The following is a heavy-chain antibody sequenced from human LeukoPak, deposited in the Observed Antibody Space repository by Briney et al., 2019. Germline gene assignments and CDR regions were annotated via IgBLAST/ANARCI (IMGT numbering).Heavy chain of an antibody. D-gene: IGHD6-19*01. Sequence: SETLSLTCAVYGGSSSGYYWSWIRQPPGKGLEWIGEINHSGSTNYNPSLKSRVTISVDTSKNQFSLKLSSVTAADTAVYYCARYRAVAGIDYWGQGTLVTVSS. J-gene: IGHJ4*02. V-gene: IGHV4-34*01. CDR2: INHSGST. CDR1: GGSSSGYY. CDR3: ARYRAVAGIDY.